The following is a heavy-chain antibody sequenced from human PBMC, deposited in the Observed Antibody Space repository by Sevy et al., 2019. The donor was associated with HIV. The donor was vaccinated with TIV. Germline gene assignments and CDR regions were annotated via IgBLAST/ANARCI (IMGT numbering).Heavy chain of an antibody. CDR3: ARRAYDTTGYPQCYFDY. Sequence: GESLKISCKGSGYRFTSYWIAWVRQMPGKGLEWMGIIYPPDSDIRYSPSLQGQVTISVDKSISTAYLHWSSLKASDTAMYFCARRAYDTTGYPQCYFDYWGQGNLVTVSS. CDR1: GYRFTSYW. J-gene: IGHJ4*02. D-gene: IGHD3-22*01. V-gene: IGHV5-51*01. CDR2: IYPPDSDI.